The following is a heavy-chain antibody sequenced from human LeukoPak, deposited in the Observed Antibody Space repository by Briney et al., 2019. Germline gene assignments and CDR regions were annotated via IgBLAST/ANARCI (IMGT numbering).Heavy chain of an antibody. J-gene: IGHJ4*02. D-gene: IGHD2-2*01. CDR3: ARDPYCSTITCPAYFDY. Sequence: ASVKVSCKASGYTFTSYFMHWVRQAPGQGLEWMGIINPSGGATSYAQKFQGRITMTRDTSTSTVYMELSSLRSEDTAVYYCARDPYCSTITCPAYFDYWGQGTLVTVSS. CDR2: INPSGGAT. CDR1: GYTFTSYF. V-gene: IGHV1-46*01.